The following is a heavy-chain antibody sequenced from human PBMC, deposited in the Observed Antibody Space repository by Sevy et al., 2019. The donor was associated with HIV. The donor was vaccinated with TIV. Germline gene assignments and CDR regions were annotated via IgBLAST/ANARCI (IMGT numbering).Heavy chain of an antibody. Sequence: GGSLRLSCAASGFTFSNAWMSWVRQAPGKGLEWVGRIKSKTDGGTTDYAAPVKGRFTISRDDSKNTRYLQMNSLKTEDTAVYYCTTDSLRYFDWLLSHDAFDIWGQGTMVTVSS. V-gene: IGHV3-15*01. CDR3: TTDSLRYFDWLLSHDAFDI. CDR2: IKSKTDGGTT. J-gene: IGHJ3*02. CDR1: GFTFSNAW. D-gene: IGHD3-9*01.